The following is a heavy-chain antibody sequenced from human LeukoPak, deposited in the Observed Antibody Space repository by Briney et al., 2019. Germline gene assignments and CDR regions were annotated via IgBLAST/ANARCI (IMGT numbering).Heavy chain of an antibody. V-gene: IGHV1-69*06. CDR3: ARDRVVGATVYTFDY. D-gene: IGHD1-26*01. CDR2: IIPIFGTA. J-gene: IGHJ4*02. CDR1: GGTFSSYA. Sequence: ASVKVSCKASGGTFSSYAISWVRQAPGQGLEWMGGIIPIFGTANYAQKFQGRVTITADKSTSTAYMELSSLRSEDTAVYYCARDRVVGATVYTFDYWGQGTLVTVSS.